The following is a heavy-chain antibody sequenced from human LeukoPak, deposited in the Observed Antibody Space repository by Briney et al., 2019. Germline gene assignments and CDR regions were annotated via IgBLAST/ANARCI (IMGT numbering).Heavy chain of an antibody. CDR1: GGSISSYY. Sequence: SETLSLTCTVSGGSISSYYWSWIRQPPGKGLEWIGYIYYSVNTSYNPSLKSRVTISVDTSKNRFSLKLSSVTAADTAVYYCARHSGGIDYWGQGTLVTVSS. J-gene: IGHJ4*02. CDR2: IYYSVNT. CDR3: ARHSGGIDY. D-gene: IGHD1-26*01. V-gene: IGHV4-59*08.